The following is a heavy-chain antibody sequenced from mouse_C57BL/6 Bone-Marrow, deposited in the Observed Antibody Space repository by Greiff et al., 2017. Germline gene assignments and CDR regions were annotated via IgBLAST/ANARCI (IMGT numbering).Heavy chain of an antibody. J-gene: IGHJ1*03. V-gene: IGHV1-80*01. CDR2: IYPGDGDT. Sequence: QVQLQQSGAELVKPGASVKISCKASGYAFSSYWMNWVKQRPGKGLEWIGQIYPGDGDTNYNGKFKGKATLTAEKSSSTAYMQLSSLTSEDSAVYFGARGINYCGSRYVDVWGTGTTVTVSS. CDR3: ARGINYCGSRYVDV. D-gene: IGHD1-1*01. CDR1: GYAFSSYW.